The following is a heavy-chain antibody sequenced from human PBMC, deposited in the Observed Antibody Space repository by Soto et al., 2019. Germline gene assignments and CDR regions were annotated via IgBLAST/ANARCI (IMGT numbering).Heavy chain of an antibody. CDR1: GGSFSGYY. D-gene: IGHD2-15*01. Sequence: QVQLQQWGAGLLKPSETLSLTCAVYGGSFSGYYWSWIRQPPGKGLEWIGEINHSGSTNYNPSLKSRVTISVDTSKNQFSLKLSSVTAADTAVYYCARNSGVAYSSAGSCTRYFDYWGQGTLVTVSS. CDR2: INHSGST. V-gene: IGHV4-34*01. J-gene: IGHJ4*02. CDR3: ARNSGVAYSSAGSCTRYFDY.